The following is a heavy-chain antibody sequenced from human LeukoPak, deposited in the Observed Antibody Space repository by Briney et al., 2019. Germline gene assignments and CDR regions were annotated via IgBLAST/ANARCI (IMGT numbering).Heavy chain of an antibody. CDR3: ARLAGYDSSGYYSDDYYYMDV. J-gene: IGHJ6*03. D-gene: IGHD3-22*01. V-gene: IGHV4-34*01. CDR1: GGSFSGYY. CDR2: INHSGST. Sequence: SETLSLTCAVYGGSFSGYYWSWIRQPPGKGLEWIGEINHSGSTNYNPSLKSRVTISVDTSKNQFSLKLSSVTAADTAVYYCARLAGYDSSGYYSDDYYYMDVWGKGTTVTISS.